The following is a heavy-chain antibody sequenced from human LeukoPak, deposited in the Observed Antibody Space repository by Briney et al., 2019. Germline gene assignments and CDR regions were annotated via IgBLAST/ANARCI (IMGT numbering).Heavy chain of an antibody. CDR2: IKQDGSDK. CDR3: ATRYNWGRY. CDR1: GFTFSSYL. D-gene: IGHD7-27*01. V-gene: IGHV3-7*01. J-gene: IGHJ4*02. Sequence: GGSLRLSCAAPGFTFSSYLMSWFRQAPGKGLEWVANIKQDGSDKYYVDPVKGRFTISRDNAKNSLYLQMNSLRAEDTAVYYCATRYNWGRYWGQGTLVTVSS.